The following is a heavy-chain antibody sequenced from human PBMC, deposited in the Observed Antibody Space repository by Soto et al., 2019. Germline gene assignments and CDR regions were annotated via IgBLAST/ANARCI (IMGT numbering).Heavy chain of an antibody. CDR1: GFTFSNYA. V-gene: IGHV3-30-3*01. CDR3: ASHILVFDY. CDR2: ISYDGTNK. D-gene: IGHD1-26*01. J-gene: IGHJ4*02. Sequence: GGSRRLSCVAAGFTFSNYAIHWVRQAPGKGLGWGAVISYDGTNKHYAGSVKGRFTISRDNSQNTLYLQMTRLRAEDTAVYYCASHILVFDYWRQGTLVTVSS.